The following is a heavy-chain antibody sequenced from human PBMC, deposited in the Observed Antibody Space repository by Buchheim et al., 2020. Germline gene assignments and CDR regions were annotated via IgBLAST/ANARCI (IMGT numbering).Heavy chain of an antibody. D-gene: IGHD4-23*01. V-gene: IGHV4-30-4*01. CDR3: AREGDDGGNSAGYWFDP. Sequence: QVQLQESGPGLVKPSQTLSLTCTVSGGSISSGDYYWSWIRQPPGKGLEWIGYIYYSGSTYYNPSLKSRVTISVDTYKKQFSLKLSSVTAADTAVYYCAREGDDGGNSAGYWFDPWGQGTL. CDR1: GGSISSGDYY. CDR2: IYYSGST. J-gene: IGHJ5*02.